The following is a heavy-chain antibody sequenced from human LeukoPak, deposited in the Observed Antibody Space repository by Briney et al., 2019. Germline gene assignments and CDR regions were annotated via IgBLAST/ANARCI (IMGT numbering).Heavy chain of an antibody. D-gene: IGHD6-19*01. CDR1: GFSFSSFS. CDR2: ISGGSSFT. V-gene: IGHV3-21*01. J-gene: IGHJ4*02. Sequence: GGSLSLSCAASGFSFSSFSMNWVRQAPGKGLEWVSYISGGSSFTYYVDSVKGRFTISRDNAKNSLYLQMNSLGAEDTAVYYCARDLAYSSGPNYWGQGTRVTVSS. CDR3: ARDLAYSSGPNY.